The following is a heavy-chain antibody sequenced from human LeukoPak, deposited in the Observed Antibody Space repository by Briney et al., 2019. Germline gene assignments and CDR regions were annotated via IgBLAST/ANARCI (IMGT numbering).Heavy chain of an antibody. CDR3: ARDGEYSSPRYYYYMDV. CDR2: IYYSGST. CDR1: GGSISSYY. Sequence: SETLSLTCTVSGGSISSYYWSWIRQPPGKGLEWIGYIYYSGSTNYNPSLKSRVTISVDTSKNQFSLKLSSVTAADTAVYYCARDGEYSSPRYYYYMDVWGKGTTVTVSS. V-gene: IGHV4-59*12. J-gene: IGHJ6*03. D-gene: IGHD6-6*01.